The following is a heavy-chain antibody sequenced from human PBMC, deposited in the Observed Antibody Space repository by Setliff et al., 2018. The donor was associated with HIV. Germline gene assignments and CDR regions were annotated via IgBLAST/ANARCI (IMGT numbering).Heavy chain of an antibody. CDR3: ARIGLTPYYYYYMYV. Sequence: ASVKVSCKASGYAFNSYTLNWVRQATGRGLEWMGWINPNSDNTAYAQKFQGRLTMTRNTSTGTVYMELSSLRSEDTAVYYCARIGLTPYYYYYMYVLGKGTTVTVSS. CDR1: GYAFNSYT. D-gene: IGHD2-15*01. V-gene: IGHV1-8*01. CDR2: INPNSDNT. J-gene: IGHJ6*03.